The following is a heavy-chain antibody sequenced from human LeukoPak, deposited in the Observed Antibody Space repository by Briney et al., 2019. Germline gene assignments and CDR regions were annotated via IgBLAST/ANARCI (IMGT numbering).Heavy chain of an antibody. CDR2: VDHTGST. CDR1: DDSITVYY. CDR3: AREREGPYGYLDY. J-gene: IGHJ4*02. V-gene: IGHV4-59*01. Sequence: PSETLSLTCSVSDDSITVYYWTWIRQPPGKGLEWIGYVDHTGSTNFNPSLNGRVSISRDTSKNLFSLRLRSVTAADTAVYYCAREREGPYGYLDYWGQGTLVTVSS. D-gene: IGHD4-17*01.